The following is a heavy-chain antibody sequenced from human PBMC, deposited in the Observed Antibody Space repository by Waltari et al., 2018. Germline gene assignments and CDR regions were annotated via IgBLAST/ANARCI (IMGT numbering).Heavy chain of an antibody. CDR3: AREGTMIVVPSEAFDI. D-gene: IGHD3-22*01. V-gene: IGHV4-38-2*02. Sequence: QVQLQESGPGLVKPSETLSLTCAVSGYSISSGYYRGWNRLPPGKGLEWIGSIYHSGSTYYNPSLKSRVTISVDTSKNQFSLKLSSVTAADTAVYYCAREGTMIVVPSEAFDIWGQGTMVTVSS. CDR1: GYSISSGYY. CDR2: IYHSGST. J-gene: IGHJ3*02.